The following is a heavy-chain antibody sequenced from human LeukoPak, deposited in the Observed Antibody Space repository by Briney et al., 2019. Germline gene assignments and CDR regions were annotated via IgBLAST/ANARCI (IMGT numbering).Heavy chain of an antibody. D-gene: IGHD6-13*01. CDR3: ARGQGVAAAQFDY. CDR2: INHSGST. V-gene: IGHV4-34*01. Sequence: SETLSLTCAVYGGSFSGYYWSWIRQPPGKGLEWIGEINHSGSTNYSPSLKSRVTISVDTSKNQFSMKLSSVTAADTAVYYCARGQGVAAAQFDYWGQGTLVTVSS. J-gene: IGHJ4*02. CDR1: GGSFSGYY.